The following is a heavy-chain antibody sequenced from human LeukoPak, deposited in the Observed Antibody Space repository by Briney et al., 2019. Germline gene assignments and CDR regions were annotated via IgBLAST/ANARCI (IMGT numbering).Heavy chain of an antibody. D-gene: IGHD5-12*01. CDR1: GFTFSSYW. CDR3: ARVGGYAYFDY. Sequence: GGSLRLSCAASGFTFSSYWMSWVRQAPGKGLEWVANIKQDGSEKYYVDSVRGRFTISRDNAKNSLYLQMNSLRAEDTAVYYCARVGGYAYFDYWGQGTLVTVSS. V-gene: IGHV3-7*01. J-gene: IGHJ4*02. CDR2: IKQDGSEK.